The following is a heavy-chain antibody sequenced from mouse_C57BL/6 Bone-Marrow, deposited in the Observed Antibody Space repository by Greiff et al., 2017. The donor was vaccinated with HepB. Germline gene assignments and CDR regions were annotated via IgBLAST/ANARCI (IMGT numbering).Heavy chain of an antibody. CDR1: GFTFSDFY. J-gene: IGHJ4*01. V-gene: IGHV7-1*01. D-gene: IGHD1-1*01. CDR3: ARDSLYGSSPYAIDY. CDR2: SRNKANDYTT. Sequence: EVKVVESGGGLVQSGRSLRLSCATSGFTFSDFYMEWVRQAPGKGLEWIAASRNKANDYTTEYSASVKGRFIVSRDTSQSILYLQMNALRAEDTAIYYCARDSLYGSSPYAIDYWGQGTSVTVSS.